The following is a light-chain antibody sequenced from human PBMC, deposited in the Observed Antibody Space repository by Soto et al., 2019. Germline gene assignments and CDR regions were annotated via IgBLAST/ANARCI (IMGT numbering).Light chain of an antibody. CDR1: SSDVGGYNY. V-gene: IGLV2-14*01. Sequence: QSALTQPASVSGSPGQSITISCTGTSSDVGGYNYVSWYQQHPGKAPKLMIYEVSNRPSGVSNRFSGSKSANTASLTISGLQAEDEADYYCSSYRSSSIVVFGGGTQLTVL. J-gene: IGLJ2*01. CDR2: EVS. CDR3: SSYRSSSIVV.